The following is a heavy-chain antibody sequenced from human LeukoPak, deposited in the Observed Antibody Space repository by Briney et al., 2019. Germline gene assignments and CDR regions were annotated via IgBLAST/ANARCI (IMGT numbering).Heavy chain of an antibody. V-gene: IGHV3-30*04. CDR2: VSYAGSNK. CDR1: GFTFNNYA. Sequence: GRSLRLSCAASGFTFNNYAMHWVRRAPGKGLEWVAVVSYAGSNKYYADSVKGRFTISRDKSKNTLYLQMNSLRPDDTAVYYCARAAGMDVWGQGTTVTVSS. CDR3: ARAAGMDV. J-gene: IGHJ6*02.